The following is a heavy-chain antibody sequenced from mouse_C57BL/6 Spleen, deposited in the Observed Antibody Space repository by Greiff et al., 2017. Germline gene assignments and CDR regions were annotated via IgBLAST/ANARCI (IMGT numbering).Heavy chain of an antibody. D-gene: IGHD1-1*01. CDR2: IDPSDSET. CDR3: AREAYGSRYFDY. CDR1: GYTFTSYW. J-gene: IGHJ2*01. V-gene: IGHV1-52*01. Sequence: QVHVKQPGAELVRPGSSVKLSCKASGYTFTSYWMHWVKQRPIQGLEWIGNIDPSDSETHYNQKFKDKATLTVDKSSSTAYMQLSSLTSEDSAVYYCAREAYGSRYFDYWGQGTTLTVSS.